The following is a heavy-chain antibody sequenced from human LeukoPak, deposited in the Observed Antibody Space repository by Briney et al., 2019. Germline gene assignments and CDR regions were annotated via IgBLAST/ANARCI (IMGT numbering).Heavy chain of an antibody. CDR1: GLTFNDYW. CDR3: AELGITMIGGV. J-gene: IGHJ6*04. V-gene: IGHV3-11*04. CDR2: ISSSGSTI. D-gene: IGHD3-10*02. Sequence: GGSLRLSCVGSGLTFNDYWIHWVRQAPGKGLEWVSYISSSGSTIYYADSVKGRFTISRDNAKNSLYLQMNSLRAEDTAVYYCAELGITMIGGVWGKGTTVTISS.